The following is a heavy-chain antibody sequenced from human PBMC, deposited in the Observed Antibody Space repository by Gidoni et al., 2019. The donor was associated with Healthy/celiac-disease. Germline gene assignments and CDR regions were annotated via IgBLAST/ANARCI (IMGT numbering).Heavy chain of an antibody. CDR2: IWYDGSNK. Sequence: QVQLVESGGGVVQPGRSLRLSCAASGFTFSSYGMHWVRQAPGKGLEWVAVIWYDGSNKYYADSVKGRFTISRDNSKNTLYLQMNSLRAEDTAVYYCARRGRVVVPAGEKTGYGMDVWGQGTTVTVSS. V-gene: IGHV3-33*01. CDR3: ARRGRVVVPAGEKTGYGMDV. CDR1: GFTFSSYG. J-gene: IGHJ6*02. D-gene: IGHD2-2*01.